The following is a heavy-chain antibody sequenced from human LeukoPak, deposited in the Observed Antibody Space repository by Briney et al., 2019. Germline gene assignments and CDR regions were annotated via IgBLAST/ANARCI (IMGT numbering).Heavy chain of an antibody. J-gene: IGHJ4*02. CDR2: IHSGGAT. Sequence: PGRSLRLSCKVSGFTFGDYAMSWVRQAPGKGLEWVSVIHSGGATYYADSVKGRFTISRDNSKNTLFLQMNSLRAEDTAVYYCARGRGYGAYDWNDYWGQGTLVTVSS. D-gene: IGHD5-12*01. CDR1: GFTFGDYA. V-gene: IGHV3-53*01. CDR3: ARGRGYGAYDWNDY.